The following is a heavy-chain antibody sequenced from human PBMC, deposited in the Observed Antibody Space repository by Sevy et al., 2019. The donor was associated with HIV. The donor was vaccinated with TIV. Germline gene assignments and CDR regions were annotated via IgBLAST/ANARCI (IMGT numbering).Heavy chain of an antibody. V-gene: IGHV3-30*02. J-gene: IGHJ5*02. CDR1: RFSFNGYG. D-gene: IGHD2-8*02. CDR3: ARGTSAFCTGGVCFNWFDP. CDR2: IRYDGSNK. Sequence: GGSLRLSCAASRFSFNGYGMHWVRQAPGKGLEWVAFIRYDGSNKYNADSVKGRFTISRDDSKNTLDLQMNSLRAEDTALYYCARGTSAFCTGGVCFNWFDPWGQGTLVTVSS.